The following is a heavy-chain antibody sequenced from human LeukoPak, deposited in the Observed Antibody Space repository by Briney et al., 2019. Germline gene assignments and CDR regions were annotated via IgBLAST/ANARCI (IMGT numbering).Heavy chain of an antibody. CDR1: GFTFSSYW. CDR3: ARDIHYYDSSDSDSDI. Sequence: GGXLRLSCAASGFTFSSYWMSWVRQAPGKGLEWVANIKQDGSERYYVDSVKGRFTISRDNAKNSLYLQMNSLRAEDTAVYYCARDIHYYDSSDSDSDIWGQGTMVTVSS. V-gene: IGHV3-7*01. CDR2: IKQDGSER. J-gene: IGHJ3*02. D-gene: IGHD3-22*01.